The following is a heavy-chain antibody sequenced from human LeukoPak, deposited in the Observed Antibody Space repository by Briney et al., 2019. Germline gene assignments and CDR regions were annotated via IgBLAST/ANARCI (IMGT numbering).Heavy chain of an antibody. CDR1: GYTFTSYG. V-gene: IGHV1-18*01. Sequence: GASVKVSCKASGYTFTSYGISWVRQAPGQGLEWMGWISAYNGNTNYAQKLQGRVTMTTDTSTSTAYMELRSLRSDDTAVYYCARVGLTGPPSAAFDIWGQGTMVTVSS. CDR3: ARVGLTGPPSAAFDI. CDR2: ISAYNGNT. D-gene: IGHD3-9*01. J-gene: IGHJ3*02.